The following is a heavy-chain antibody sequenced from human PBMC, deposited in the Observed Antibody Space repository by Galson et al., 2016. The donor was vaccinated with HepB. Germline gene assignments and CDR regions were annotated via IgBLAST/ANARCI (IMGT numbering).Heavy chain of an antibody. D-gene: IGHD4-11*01. V-gene: IGHV3-23*01. Sequence: LRLSCAASGFTFRDYAMNWVRQAPGKGLQWVSTIRGSGDNTYYGDSVKGRFAVSRDNSKNTLSLQLRSLGAEDTAVYYCVRSNFADYWGQGVLVTVTS. CDR3: VRSNFADY. J-gene: IGHJ4*02. CDR1: GFTFRDYA. CDR2: IRGSGDNT.